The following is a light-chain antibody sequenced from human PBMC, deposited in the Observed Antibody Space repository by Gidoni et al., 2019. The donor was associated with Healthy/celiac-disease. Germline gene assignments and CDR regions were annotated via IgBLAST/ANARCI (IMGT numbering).Light chain of an antibody. CDR3: CSYAGSSTFWV. Sequence: QSALTTPASVSGSPGQSITISCTGTSSALGSYNLVSWYQQHPGKAPKLMIYEGSKRPSGVSNRFSGSKSGNTASLTISGLQAEDEADYYCCSYAGSSTFWVFGGGTKLTVL. CDR1: SSALGSYNL. J-gene: IGLJ3*02. V-gene: IGLV2-23*03. CDR2: EGS.